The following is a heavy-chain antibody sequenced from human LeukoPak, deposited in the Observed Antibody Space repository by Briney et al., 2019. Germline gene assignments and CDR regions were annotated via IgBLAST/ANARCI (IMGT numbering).Heavy chain of an antibody. V-gene: IGHV1-2*02. Sequence: ASVKVSCKASGYTFTGYYMHWVRQAPGQGLEWMGWINPNSGGTNYAQKFQGRVTMTRDTSISTAYMELSRLRSDDTAVYYCARDGGRARERHYYYYYYMDVWGKGTTVTVSS. CDR3: ARDGGRARERHYYYYYYMDV. J-gene: IGHJ6*03. CDR1: GYTFTGYY. CDR2: INPNSGGT. D-gene: IGHD1-26*01.